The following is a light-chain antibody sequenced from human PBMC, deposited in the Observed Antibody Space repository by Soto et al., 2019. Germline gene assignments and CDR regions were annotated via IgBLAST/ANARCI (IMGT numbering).Light chain of an antibody. CDR3: QSYDISLTTWV. J-gene: IGLJ3*02. CDR1: SSNIGAGYD. Sequence: QPVLTQPPSVSGAPRQRVTISCTGSSSNIGAGYDVHWYQQLPGTAPKLLIYGNSNRPSGVPDRFSGSKSGASASLAITGLQAEDEAVYYCQSYDISLTTWVFGGGTKVTVL. V-gene: IGLV1-40*01. CDR2: GNS.